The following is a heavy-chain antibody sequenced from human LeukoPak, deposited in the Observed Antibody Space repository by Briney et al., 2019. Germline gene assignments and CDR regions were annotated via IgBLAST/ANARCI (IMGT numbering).Heavy chain of an antibody. CDR1: GFTVSSNY. CDR2: IYSGGST. Sequence: GGSLRLSCAAFGFTVSSNYMSWVRQAPGKGLEWVSVIYSGGSTYYADSVKGRFTISRDNSKNTLYLQMNSLRAEDTAVYYCARGTATRDYWGQGTLVTVSS. CDR3: ARGTATRDY. J-gene: IGHJ4*02. D-gene: IGHD5-18*01. V-gene: IGHV3-66*01.